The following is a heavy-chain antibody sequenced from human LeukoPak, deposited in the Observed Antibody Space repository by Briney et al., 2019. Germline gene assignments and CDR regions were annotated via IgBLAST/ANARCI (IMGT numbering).Heavy chain of an antibody. Sequence: ASVKVSCKASGYTFTSYYMHWVRQAPGQGLEWVAIIDPGGGSTRYAQKFQGRVTMTRDTSTNTVYMELSSLRSEDTAVYYCARDPRPSYDSSDYYYPGDYWGQGTLVTVSS. V-gene: IGHV1-46*01. CDR3: ARDPRPSYDSSDYYYPGDY. J-gene: IGHJ4*02. CDR2: IDPGGGST. CDR1: GYTFTSYY. D-gene: IGHD3-22*01.